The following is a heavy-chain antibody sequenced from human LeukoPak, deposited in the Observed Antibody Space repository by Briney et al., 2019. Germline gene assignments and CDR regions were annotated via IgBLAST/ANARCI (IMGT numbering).Heavy chain of an antibody. CDR3: AKDDYYDTSGYRD. D-gene: IGHD3-22*01. V-gene: IGHV3-30*18. J-gene: IGHJ4*02. CDR2: ISYDVGKK. Sequence: GGSLKLSCAASGFTFSSYGMHWVRQAPGKGLEWVAVISYDVGKKYYADSVKGRFTISRDNSKNTLYLQMNSLRAEDTAVYYCAKDDYYDTSGYRDWGQGTLVTVSS. CDR1: GFTFSSYG.